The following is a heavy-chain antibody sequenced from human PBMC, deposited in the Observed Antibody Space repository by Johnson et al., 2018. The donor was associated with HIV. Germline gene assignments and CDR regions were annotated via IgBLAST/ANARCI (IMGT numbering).Heavy chain of an antibody. D-gene: IGHD7-27*01. Sequence: VQLVESGGGLVQPGRSLRLSCAASGFTFGDYAMHWVRQAPGKGLEWVSGISWNSGSIVYADSVKGRFTISRDNSKNTLYLQMDSLKTEDTAMYYCTGGRDLRAFDIWGQGTMVTVSS. V-gene: IGHV3-9*01. J-gene: IGHJ3*02. CDR2: ISWNSGSI. CDR1: GFTFGDYA. CDR3: TGGRDLRAFDI.